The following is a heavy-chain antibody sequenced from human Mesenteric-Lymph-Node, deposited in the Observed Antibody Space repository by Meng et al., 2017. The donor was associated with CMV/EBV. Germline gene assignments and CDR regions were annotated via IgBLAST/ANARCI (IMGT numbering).Heavy chain of an antibody. D-gene: IGHD4-17*01. Sequence: GGSLRLSCAASGFTFSNAWMSWVRQAPGKGLEWVGRIKSKTDGGTTDYAAPVKGRFTISRDDSKNTLYLQMNSLKTEDTAVYYCTTDLEPTDYGDYVSALDIWGQGTMVTVSS. V-gene: IGHV3-15*01. CDR1: GFTFSNAW. J-gene: IGHJ3*02. CDR2: IKSKTDGGTT. CDR3: TTDLEPTDYGDYVSALDI.